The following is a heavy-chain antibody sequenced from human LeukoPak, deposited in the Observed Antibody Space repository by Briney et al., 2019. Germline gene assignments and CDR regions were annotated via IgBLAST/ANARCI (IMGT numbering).Heavy chain of an antibody. V-gene: IGHV3-23*01. Sequence: PGGSLRLSCAASGFTFSGYAMTWVRQAPGKGLEWVSTISGSGSTTYYADSMKGRFTISRDNSNNTLYLQMNSLRAEDTAVYYCAKGRYFGEHYFDYWGQGTLVTVSS. CDR2: ISGSGSTT. J-gene: IGHJ4*02. D-gene: IGHD3-10*01. CDR3: AKGRYFGEHYFDY. CDR1: GFTFSGYA.